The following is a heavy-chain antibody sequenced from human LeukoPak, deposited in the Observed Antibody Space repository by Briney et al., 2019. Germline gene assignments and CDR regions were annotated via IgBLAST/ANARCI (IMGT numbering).Heavy chain of an antibody. Sequence: GASVKVSCKASGYTFTSYGISWVRQAPGQGLDGMGWISPYNGNTNYAQKLQGRVTMTTDTSTSTAYMELRSLRSDDTAVYYCARDREGTDWYFDLWGRGTLVTVSS. J-gene: IGHJ2*01. CDR3: ARDREGTDWYFDL. V-gene: IGHV1-18*01. D-gene: IGHD1-1*01. CDR2: ISPYNGNT. CDR1: GYTFTSYG.